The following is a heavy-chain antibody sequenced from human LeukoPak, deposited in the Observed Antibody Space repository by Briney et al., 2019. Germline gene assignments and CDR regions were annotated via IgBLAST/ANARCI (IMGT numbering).Heavy chain of an antibody. CDR1: GYTIPTYW. CDR3: ASPDRSGSADAFDI. Sequence: GESLKISCKGSGYTIPTYWTGWWGQLPGKGLKWMGLIYPSASDIRYSPSFEGQVNISADKSISTAYLQWSSLKASDTAMYYCASPDRSGSADAFDIWGQGTLVIVSS. CDR2: IYPSASDI. V-gene: IGHV5-51*01. D-gene: IGHD3-10*01. J-gene: IGHJ3*02.